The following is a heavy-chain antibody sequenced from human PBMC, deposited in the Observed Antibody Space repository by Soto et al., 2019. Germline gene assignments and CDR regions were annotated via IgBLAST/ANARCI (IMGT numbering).Heavy chain of an antibody. J-gene: IGHJ4*02. CDR3: ARNDISTLVIDS. CDR1: GFIFSMFA. D-gene: IGHD1-1*01. V-gene: IGHV3-30-3*01. CDR2: APSDGSHI. Sequence: GGSLRLSCSASGFIFSMFAMHWVRQAPGKGLEWVAVAPSDGSHIYYADSVKGRFTISRDNSKNMLYLQMNSLRPDDTAVYYCARNDISTLVIDSWGQGSLVTVSS.